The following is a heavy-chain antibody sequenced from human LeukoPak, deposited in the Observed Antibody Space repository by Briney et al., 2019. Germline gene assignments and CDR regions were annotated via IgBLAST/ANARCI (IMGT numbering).Heavy chain of an antibody. Sequence: PGGSVRLSCAASGFTVSSNYMSWVRQAPGKGLEWVSVIYSGGSTYYADSVKGRFTISRDNSKNTLYLQMNSLRAEDTAVYYCARVHGYYDSSGYPDAFDIWGQGTMVTVSS. CDR3: ARVHGYYDSSGYPDAFDI. CDR1: GFTVSSNY. J-gene: IGHJ3*02. CDR2: IYSGGST. D-gene: IGHD3-22*01. V-gene: IGHV3-53*05.